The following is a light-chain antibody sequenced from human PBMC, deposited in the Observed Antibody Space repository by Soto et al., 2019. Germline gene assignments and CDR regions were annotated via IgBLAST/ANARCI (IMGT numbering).Light chain of an antibody. CDR1: QPISRN. CDR2: GAS. J-gene: IGKJ1*01. Sequence: EIVMTQSPDNLSVSLGQGATLSCRASQPISRNLAWYQQKPGQAPRLLIYGASTRATDIPGRFSGGGSGTEFTLTISSLQSEDFAIYFCQQYNNWPRTFGQGTKVEVK. CDR3: QQYNNWPRT. V-gene: IGKV3-15*01.